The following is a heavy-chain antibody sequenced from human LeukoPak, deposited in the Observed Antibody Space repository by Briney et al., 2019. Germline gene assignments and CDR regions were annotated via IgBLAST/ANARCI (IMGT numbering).Heavy chain of an antibody. CDR1: GFTFSTFP. J-gene: IGHJ4*02. D-gene: IGHD2-2*01. CDR2: VSGSGGST. Sequence: GGSLRLSCSASGFTFSTFPVYWVRQAPGKGLEYVSAVSGSGGSTHYADSVKGRFTISRDNSKNTLYLQMHSPTIEDTAVYYCVKEAVGCSSAACLYYFDYWGQGTLVTVSS. V-gene: IGHV3-64D*06. CDR3: VKEAVGCSSAACLYYFDY.